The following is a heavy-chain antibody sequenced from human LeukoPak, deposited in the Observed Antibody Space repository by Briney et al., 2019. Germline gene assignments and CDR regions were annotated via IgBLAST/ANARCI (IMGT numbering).Heavy chain of an antibody. D-gene: IGHD2-15*01. Sequence: GGSLRLSCAASGFTFNTYDMHWVRKATGKGLEWVSGINPAGDTYYPGSVKGRFTISREDAKNSFYLQMNSLRVGDTAVYYCARGDCSGGSCSSMDVWGQGTTVTVSS. CDR3: ARGDCSGGSCSSMDV. J-gene: IGHJ6*02. CDR2: INPAGDT. V-gene: IGHV3-13*04. CDR1: GFTFNTYD.